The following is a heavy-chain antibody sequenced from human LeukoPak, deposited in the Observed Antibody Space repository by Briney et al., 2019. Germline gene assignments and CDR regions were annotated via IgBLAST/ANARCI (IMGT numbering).Heavy chain of an antibody. Sequence: GGSLRLSCAASGFIFSNYAMNWVRQAPGKGLEWVSVINDSGGSTYYADSVKGRFTISRDNSKNMLYLQMNSLRAEDTAVYLCVRSAVIPDNWFDPWGQGTLVTVSS. V-gene: IGHV3-23*01. CDR3: VRSAVIPDNWFDP. CDR1: GFIFSNYA. J-gene: IGHJ5*02. D-gene: IGHD2/OR15-2a*01. CDR2: INDSGGST.